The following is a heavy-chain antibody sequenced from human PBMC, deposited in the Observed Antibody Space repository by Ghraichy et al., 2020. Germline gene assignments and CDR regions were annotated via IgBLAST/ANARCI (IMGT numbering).Heavy chain of an antibody. Sequence: SLKVSCKASGGTFSSYAISWVRQAPGQGLEWMGGIIPIFGTANYAQKFQGRVTITADESTSTAYMELSSLRSEDTAVYYCAREGVTSGSSGYYLFDYWGQGTLVTVSS. CDR2: IIPIFGTA. J-gene: IGHJ4*02. D-gene: IGHD3-22*01. V-gene: IGHV1-69*13. CDR3: AREGVTSGSSGYYLFDY. CDR1: GGTFSSYA.